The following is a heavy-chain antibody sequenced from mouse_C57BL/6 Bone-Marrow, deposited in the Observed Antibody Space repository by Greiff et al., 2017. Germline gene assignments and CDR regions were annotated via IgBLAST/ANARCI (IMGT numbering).Heavy chain of an antibody. D-gene: IGHD2-5*01. J-gene: IGHJ3*01. CDR3: EGYSNYGFAY. V-gene: IGHV1-81*01. Sequence: VQLQQSGAELARPGASEKLSCKASGYTFTSYGISWVKQRTGQGLEWIGEIYPRSGNTYYNEKFKGKATLTADKSSSTAYMELRSLTSEDSAVYFCEGYSNYGFAYWGQGTLVTVSA. CDR2: IYPRSGNT. CDR1: GYTFTSYG.